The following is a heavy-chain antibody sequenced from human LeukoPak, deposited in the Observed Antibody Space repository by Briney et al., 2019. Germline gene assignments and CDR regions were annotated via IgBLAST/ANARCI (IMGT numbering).Heavy chain of an antibody. CDR1: GGSISSGDYY. CDR3: ACGGRIWFDY. D-gene: IGHD2-15*01. J-gene: IGHJ4*02. Sequence: PSETLFLTCTVSGGSISSGDYYWSWIRQPPGKGLEWIGYIYYSGSTYYNPSLKSRVTISVDTSKNQFSPKLSSVTAADTAVYYCACGGRIWFDYWGQGTLVTVSS. V-gene: IGHV4-30-4*01. CDR2: IYYSGST.